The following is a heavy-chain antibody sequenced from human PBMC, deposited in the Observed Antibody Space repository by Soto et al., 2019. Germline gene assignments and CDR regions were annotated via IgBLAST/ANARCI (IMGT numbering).Heavy chain of an antibody. CDR2: ISGSGGST. V-gene: IGHV3-23*01. D-gene: IGHD1-26*01. Sequence: GRSLRLPGAAGGMSFSSYGMSWVRQSPGKGLEWVSSISGSGGSTYYADSVKGRFTISGDNSKSRLYLQMSSLRAEDTALYSCAKGPSYSGAYFPFGYWGQGTLVTVSS. CDR3: AKGPSYSGAYFPFGY. J-gene: IGHJ4*02. CDR1: GMSFSSYG.